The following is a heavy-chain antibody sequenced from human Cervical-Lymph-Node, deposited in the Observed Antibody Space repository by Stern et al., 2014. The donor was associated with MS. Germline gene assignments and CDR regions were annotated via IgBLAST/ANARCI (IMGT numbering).Heavy chain of an antibody. CDR2: ISDSGSTI. J-gene: IGHJ4*02. V-gene: IGHV3-11*01. D-gene: IGHD6-13*01. Sequence: MQLVESGGGSVKPGGSLRLSCAASGFSFSDYYISWIRQAPGKGLEWLAYISDSGSTIYHVDSVEGRFIISRDNAKNTLYLQMNGLRPEDTALYYCARVHYGSSWYLDFWGQGTLVTVSS. CDR3: ARVHYGSSWYLDF. CDR1: GFSFSDYY.